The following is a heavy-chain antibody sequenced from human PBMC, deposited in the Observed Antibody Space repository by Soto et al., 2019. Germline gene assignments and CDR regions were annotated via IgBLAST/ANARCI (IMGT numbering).Heavy chain of an antibody. CDR3: TREAIVVIPAAQPSHFDS. D-gene: IGHD2-2*01. V-gene: IGHV1-18*01. Sequence: ASVKVSCKGLGYNFIKYGINWVRQAPGQGLEWMGWISPYSSYTHSAQQFQGRLTLTTDTAATTAYMELGSLRSADTAFFYCTREAIVVIPAAQPSHFDSWGQGTLVTVSS. CDR1: GYNFIKYG. CDR2: ISPYSSYT. J-gene: IGHJ4*02.